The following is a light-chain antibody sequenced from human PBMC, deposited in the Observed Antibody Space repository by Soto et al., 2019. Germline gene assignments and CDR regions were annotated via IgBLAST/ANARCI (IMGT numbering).Light chain of an antibody. CDR1: SNDVGGYNY. CDR3: SSFTSRTTVL. V-gene: IGLV2-14*01. Sequence: SALTQPASVSGSPGQSITISCTGTSNDVGGYNYVSWYQQHPGKAPKLMMYEVSNRPSGVSDRFSGSKSGNTASLIISGLLAEDEADYYCSSFTSRTTVLFGGGTKLTVL. J-gene: IGLJ2*01. CDR2: EVS.